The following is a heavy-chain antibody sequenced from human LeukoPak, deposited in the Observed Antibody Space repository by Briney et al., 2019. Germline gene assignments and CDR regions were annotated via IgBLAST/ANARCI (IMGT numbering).Heavy chain of an antibody. CDR1: GGTFSSYA. CDR2: IIPIFGTA. J-gene: IGHJ4*02. Sequence: SVKVSCRASGGTFSSYAISWVRQAPGQGLEWMGGIIPIFGTANYAQKFQGRVTITADESTSTAYMELSSLRSEDTAVYYCARDRQSRVHYHDSSGYPYYFDYWGQGTLVTVSS. CDR3: ARDRQSRVHYHDSSGYPYYFDY. D-gene: IGHD3-22*01. V-gene: IGHV1-69*01.